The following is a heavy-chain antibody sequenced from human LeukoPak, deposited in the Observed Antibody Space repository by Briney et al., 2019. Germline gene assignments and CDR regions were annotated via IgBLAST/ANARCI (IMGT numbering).Heavy chain of an antibody. Sequence: SETLSLTCAVYGGSFSGYYWSWIRQPPGKGLEWIGEINHSGSTNYNPSLKSRVAISVDTSKNQFSLKLSSVTAADTAVYYCAKVGYCSSTSCTDDYWGQGTLVTVSS. J-gene: IGHJ4*02. CDR1: GGSFSGYY. CDR2: INHSGST. V-gene: IGHV4-34*01. CDR3: AKVGYCSSTSCTDDY. D-gene: IGHD2-2*01.